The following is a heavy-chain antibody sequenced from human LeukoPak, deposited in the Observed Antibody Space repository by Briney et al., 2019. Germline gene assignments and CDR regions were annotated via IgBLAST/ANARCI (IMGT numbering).Heavy chain of an antibody. CDR2: IYYSGST. CDR1: GGSISSSSYY. D-gene: IGHD6-13*01. J-gene: IGHJ6*03. Sequence: SETLSLTCTVSGGSISSSSYYWGWIRQPPGKGLEWIGSIYYSGSTYYNPSLKSRVTISVDTSKNQFSLKLSSVTAADTAVYYCARLRGSSSWMKYYYYYYMDVWGKGTTVTISS. V-gene: IGHV4-39*01. CDR3: ARLRGSSSWMKYYYYYYMDV.